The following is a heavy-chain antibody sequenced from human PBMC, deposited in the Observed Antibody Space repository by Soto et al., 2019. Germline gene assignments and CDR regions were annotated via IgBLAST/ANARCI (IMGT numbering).Heavy chain of an antibody. CDR1: GFTFSSYG. J-gene: IGHJ6*02. Sequence: QVQLVESGGVVVQPGRSLRLSCAASGFTFSSYGMHWVRQAPGKGLEWVAVISYDGSNKYYADSVKGRFTISRDNSKNTLYLQMNSLRAEDTAVYYCAKDRGNPPLVAGSYYYYYGMDVWCQGTTVTVSS. D-gene: IGHD6-19*01. CDR3: AKDRGNPPLVAGSYYYYYGMDV. CDR2: ISYDGSNK. V-gene: IGHV3-30*18.